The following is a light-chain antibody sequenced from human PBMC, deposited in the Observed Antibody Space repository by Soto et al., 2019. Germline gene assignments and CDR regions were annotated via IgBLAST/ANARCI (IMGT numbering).Light chain of an antibody. CDR1: SGHRSYA. J-gene: IGLJ2*01. V-gene: IGLV4-69*02. Sequence: QSVLTQSPSASASLGASVKLTCTLSSGHRSYAIAWHQQQPEKGPRYLMKLNSDGSHSKGDGIPDRLSGSSSGAERYLTISSRQSEDEADYYCQTWGRGIVVFGGGTKVTV. CDR2: LNSDGSH. CDR3: QTWGRGIVV.